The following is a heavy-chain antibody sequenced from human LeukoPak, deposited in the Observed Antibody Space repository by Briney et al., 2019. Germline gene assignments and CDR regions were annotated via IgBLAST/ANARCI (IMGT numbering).Heavy chain of an antibody. D-gene: IGHD1-26*01. CDR2: INAGNGNT. V-gene: IGHV1-3*01. J-gene: IGHJ4*02. CDR1: GYTFTSYA. Sequence: ASVKVSCKASGYTFTSYAMHWVRQAPGQRLEWMGWINAGNGNTKYSQKFQGRVTITRHTSASTAYMELSSLSSEDTAVYYCARDETTSGATTYTYWGQGTLVTVSS. CDR3: ARDETTSGATTYTY.